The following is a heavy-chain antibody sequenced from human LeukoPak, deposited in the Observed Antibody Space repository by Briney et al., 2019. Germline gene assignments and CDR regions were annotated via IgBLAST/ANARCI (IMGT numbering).Heavy chain of an antibody. D-gene: IGHD6-19*01. CDR2: IYHSGST. J-gene: IGHJ4*02. CDR3: ARHRSGWYYFDY. CDR1: GYSISSGYY. V-gene: IGHV4-38-2*02. Sequence: ASETLSLTCTVSGYSISSGYYWGWIRQPPGKGLEWIGSIYHSGSTYYNPSLKSRVTISVDTSKNQFSLKLSSVTAADTAVYYCARHRSGWYYFDYWGQGTLVTVSS.